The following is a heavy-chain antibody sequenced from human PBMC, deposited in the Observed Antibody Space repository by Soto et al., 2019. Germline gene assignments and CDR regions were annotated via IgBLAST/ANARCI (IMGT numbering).Heavy chain of an antibody. Sequence: KPSETLSLTCTVSGGSISSSSYYWGWIRQPPGKGLEWIGSIYYSGSTYYNPSLKSRVTISVDTSKNQFSLKLSSVTAADTAVYYCARYNKPDYDFWSDYFGDYYGMDVWGQGTTVTVSS. CDR2: IYYSGST. V-gene: IGHV4-39*01. CDR3: ARYNKPDYDFWSDYFGDYYGMDV. CDR1: GGSISSSSYY. J-gene: IGHJ6*02. D-gene: IGHD3-3*01.